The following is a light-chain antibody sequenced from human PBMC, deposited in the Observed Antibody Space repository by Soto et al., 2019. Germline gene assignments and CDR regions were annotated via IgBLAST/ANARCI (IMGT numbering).Light chain of an antibody. CDR3: QQRTDWHRT. CDR2: RAS. CDR1: QSVSRN. V-gene: IGKV3-11*01. J-gene: IGKJ1*01. Sequence: EVVLTQSPATLYLSPGERATLSCRASQSVSRNLAWYQQKPGQAPRLLIYRASTRATDIPARFSGSGSGTDFSLSISSLQPEDFAVYYCQQRTDWHRTFGQGTKVEVK.